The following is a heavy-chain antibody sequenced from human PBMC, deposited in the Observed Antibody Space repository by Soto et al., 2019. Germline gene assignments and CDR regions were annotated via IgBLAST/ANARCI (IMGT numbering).Heavy chain of an antibody. CDR1: GFTFSSYG. CDR3: AKIRAVNDALDR. V-gene: IGHV3-23*01. J-gene: IGHJ3*02. CDR2: ISGSGSGT. D-gene: IGHD3-22*01. Sequence: PGGSLRLSCAASGFTFSSYGMSWVRQAPGKGLEWVSAISGSGSGTYYADSVKSRFTISRDNSKNTLYLHMNSLRAEDTAVYYCAKIRAVNDALDRWGQRTMVTLSS.